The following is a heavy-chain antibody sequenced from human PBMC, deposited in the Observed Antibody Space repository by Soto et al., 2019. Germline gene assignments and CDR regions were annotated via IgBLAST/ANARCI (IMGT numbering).Heavy chain of an antibody. Sequence: QVPLVESGGDLVKPGGSLRLSCAVSGFIFSDYYMVWIRQAPGKGLEWVSYISSSGTNISYADSVKGRFTISRDNAKNSLDLQMSSLRVEDTAVYYCASFGGRWTTRVGWFVPWGQGTLVTVSS. CDR3: ASFGGRWTTRVGWFVP. J-gene: IGHJ5*02. V-gene: IGHV3-11*01. D-gene: IGHD3-16*01. CDR2: ISSSGTNI. CDR1: GFIFSDYY.